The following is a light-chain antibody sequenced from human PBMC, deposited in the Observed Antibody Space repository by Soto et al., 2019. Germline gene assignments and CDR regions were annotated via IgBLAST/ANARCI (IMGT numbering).Light chain of an antibody. CDR2: DAS. Sequence: EIVLTQSPATLSLSPGERATLSCGASQSVSSSYLAWYQQKPGLAPRLLIYDASSRATGIPDRFSGSGSGTDSTLTISRLEPEDFAVYYCQQCGSSWTFGQGTKVEIK. CDR3: QQCGSSWT. V-gene: IGKV3D-20*01. J-gene: IGKJ1*01. CDR1: QSVSSSY.